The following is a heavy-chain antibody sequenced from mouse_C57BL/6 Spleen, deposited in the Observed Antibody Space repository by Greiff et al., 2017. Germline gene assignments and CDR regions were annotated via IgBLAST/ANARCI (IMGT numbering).Heavy chain of an antibody. CDR3: ARGDYYGSRGFDY. D-gene: IGHD1-1*01. CDR1: GYSITSGYY. Sequence: ESGPGLVKPSQSLSLTCSVTGYSITSGYYWNWIRQFPGNKLEWMGYISYDGSNNYNPSLKNRISITRDTSKNQFFLKLNSVTTEDTATYYCARGDYYGSRGFDYWGQGTTLTVSS. CDR2: ISYDGSN. V-gene: IGHV3-6*01. J-gene: IGHJ2*01.